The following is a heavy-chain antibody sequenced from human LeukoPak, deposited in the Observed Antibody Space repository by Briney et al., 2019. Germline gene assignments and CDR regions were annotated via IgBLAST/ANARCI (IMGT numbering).Heavy chain of an antibody. CDR3: TTDSLYYYDSSGYAG. CDR1: GFTFSNAW. D-gene: IGHD3-22*01. V-gene: IGHV3-15*01. CDR2: IKSKTDGGTT. Sequence: PGGSLRLSCAASGFTFSNAWMSWVRQAPGKGLEWVGRIKSKTDGGTTDHAAPVKGRFTISRDDSKNTLYLQMNSLKTEDTAVYYCTTDSLYYYDSSGYAGWGQGTLVTVSS. J-gene: IGHJ4*02.